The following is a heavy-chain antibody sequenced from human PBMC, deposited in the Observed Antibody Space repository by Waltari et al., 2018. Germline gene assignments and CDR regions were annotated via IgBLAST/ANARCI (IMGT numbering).Heavy chain of an antibody. CDR3: ARDRGSSASLDY. D-gene: IGHD6-6*01. Sequence: QVQLQESGPGLVKPSETLSLTCTVSGGSISSYYWSWSRQPPGKGLEWIGYIYYSGSTNYNPSLKSRVTISVDTSKNQFSLKLSSVTAADTAVYYCARDRGSSASLDYWGQGTLVTVSS. CDR1: GGSISSYY. CDR2: IYYSGST. J-gene: IGHJ4*02. V-gene: IGHV4-59*01.